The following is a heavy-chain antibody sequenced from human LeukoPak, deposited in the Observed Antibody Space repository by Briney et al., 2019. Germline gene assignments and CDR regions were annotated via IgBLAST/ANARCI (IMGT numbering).Heavy chain of an antibody. Sequence: GSLRLSCAASGFTVSSNYMSWVRQPPGKGLEWIGEIYHSGSTNYNPSLKSRVTISVDKSKNQFSLKLSSVTAADTAVYYCARATQTGFFDYWGQGTLVTVSS. V-gene: IGHV4-4*02. CDR3: ARATQTGFFDY. D-gene: IGHD3-10*01. J-gene: IGHJ4*02. CDR1: GFTVSSNY. CDR2: IYHSGST.